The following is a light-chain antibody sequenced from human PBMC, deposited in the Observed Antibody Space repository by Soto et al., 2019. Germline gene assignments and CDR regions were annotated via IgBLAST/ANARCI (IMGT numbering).Light chain of an antibody. CDR2: EVT. CDR1: SSDVGGYNY. CDR3: SSYTGSSTFV. V-gene: IGLV2-14*01. Sequence: QSALTQPASVSGSPGQSIAISCTGTSSDVGGYNYVSWYQQHPGKAPKLIIYEVTNRPSGVSYRFSGSKSGYTASLTISGLQAEDEADYYCSSYTGSSTFVFGTGTKLTVL. J-gene: IGLJ1*01.